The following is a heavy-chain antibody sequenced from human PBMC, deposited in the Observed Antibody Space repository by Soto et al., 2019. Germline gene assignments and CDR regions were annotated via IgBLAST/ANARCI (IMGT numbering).Heavy chain of an antibody. CDR1: GGSISSSSYY. Sequence: KPSETLSLTCTVSGGSISSSSYYWGWIRQPPGKGLEWIGSIYYSGSTYYNPSLKSRVTISVDTSKNQFSLKLSSVTAADTAVYYCARHGLGMVRGVGYYYYGMDVWGQGTTVTVSS. CDR2: IYYSGST. J-gene: IGHJ6*02. D-gene: IGHD3-10*01. CDR3: ARHGLGMVRGVGYYYYGMDV. V-gene: IGHV4-39*01.